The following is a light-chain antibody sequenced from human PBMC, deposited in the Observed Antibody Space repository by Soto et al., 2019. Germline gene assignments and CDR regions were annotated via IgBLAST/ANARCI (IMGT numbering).Light chain of an antibody. Sequence: EMVTSQSPATQSLSPGEGASRSSRVSQSVRSNLAWYQQKPGQAPRLLIFGASTRATGIPARFSGSGSGTEFTLTISSLQSEDFAVYYCQQYNKWPPITFGQGTRLEIK. V-gene: IGKV3-15*01. CDR1: QSVRSN. CDR2: GAS. J-gene: IGKJ5*01. CDR3: QQYNKWPPIT.